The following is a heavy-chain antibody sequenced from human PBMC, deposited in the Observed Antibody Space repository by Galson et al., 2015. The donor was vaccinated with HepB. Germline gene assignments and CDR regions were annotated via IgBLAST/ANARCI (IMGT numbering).Heavy chain of an antibody. V-gene: IGHV3-23*01. CDR2: VSGSGDRA. Sequence: SLRLSCAASGFTFSTYDMGWVRQAPGKGLEWVSFVSGSGDRAFYAESVKGRFTISRDNPMNTLHLQMSSLRAEDTAIYYCATAIIQGSQFWGQGTMVTV. CDR3: ATAIIQGSQF. J-gene: IGHJ3*01. D-gene: IGHD1-14*01. CDR1: GFTFSTYD.